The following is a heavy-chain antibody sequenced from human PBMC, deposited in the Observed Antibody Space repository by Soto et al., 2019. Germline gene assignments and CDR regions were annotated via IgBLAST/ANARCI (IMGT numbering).Heavy chain of an antibody. V-gene: IGHV3-23*01. CDR3: ARASPGSGASRFFDY. CDR2: ISGSGGST. CDR1: GFTFSSYA. Sequence: GGSLRLSCAASGFTFSSYAMSWVRQAPGKGLEWVSAISGSGGSTYYADSVKGRFTISRDNAKNSLYLQMNSLRAEDTAVYYCARASPGSGASRFFDYWGQGTLVTVSS. D-gene: IGHD3-3*01. J-gene: IGHJ4*02.